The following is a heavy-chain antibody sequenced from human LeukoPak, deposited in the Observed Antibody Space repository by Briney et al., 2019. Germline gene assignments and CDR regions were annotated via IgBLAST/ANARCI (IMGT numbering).Heavy chain of an antibody. CDR2: INIDGSGT. CDR1: GFTFSRYW. V-gene: IGHV3-74*01. Sequence: PGGSLTLSCAASGFTFSRYWMLWLRQAPGKGLVWVSRINIDGSGTSYADSVKGRFTISRDNAKNTLYLQMNSLRAEDTAVYYCARDGLAAARDYWGQGTLVTVSS. CDR3: ARDGLAAARDY. J-gene: IGHJ4*02. D-gene: IGHD6-13*01.